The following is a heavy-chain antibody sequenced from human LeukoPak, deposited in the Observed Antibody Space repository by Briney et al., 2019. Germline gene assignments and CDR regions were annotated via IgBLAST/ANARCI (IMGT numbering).Heavy chain of an antibody. Sequence: ASVKVSCKVSGYTLTELSMHWVRQAPGKGLEWMGGFDPEDGETIYAQKFQGRVTMTEDTSTDTAYMELSSLRSEDTAVYYCARDPHYYDSSGYYGYYYYYMDVWGKGTTVTVSS. V-gene: IGHV1-24*01. J-gene: IGHJ6*03. CDR1: GYTLTELS. CDR3: ARDPHYYDSSGYYGYYYYYMDV. CDR2: FDPEDGET. D-gene: IGHD3-22*01.